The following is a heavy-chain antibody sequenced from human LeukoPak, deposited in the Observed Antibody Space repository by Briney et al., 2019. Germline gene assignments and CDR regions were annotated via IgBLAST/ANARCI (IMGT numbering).Heavy chain of an antibody. V-gene: IGHV4-59*01. CDR3: ARVLFDSSYYYFDY. D-gene: IGHD3-22*01. J-gene: IGHJ4*02. CDR1: GGSISSYC. Sequence: SETLSLTCTVSGGSISSYCWSWIRQPPGKGLEWIGYIYYSGSTNYNPSLKSRVTISVDTSKNQFSLKLNSVTAADTAVYYCARVLFDSSYYYFDYWGQGTLVTVSS. CDR2: IYYSGST.